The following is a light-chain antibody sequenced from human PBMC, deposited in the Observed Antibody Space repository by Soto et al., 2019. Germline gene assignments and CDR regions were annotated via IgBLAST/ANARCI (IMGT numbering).Light chain of an antibody. J-gene: IGLJ2*01. CDR3: SSYTSRGVV. V-gene: IGLV2-14*01. CDR2: DVS. CDR1: SSDVGGYNY. Sequence: QSALTQPASVSGSPGQSITISCTGTSSDVGGYNYVSWYQQHPGKAPKLMIYDVSNRPSGVSNLFSGSKSGNTASLTISGLQAEDEADYYCSSYTSRGVVFGGGTKLTVL.